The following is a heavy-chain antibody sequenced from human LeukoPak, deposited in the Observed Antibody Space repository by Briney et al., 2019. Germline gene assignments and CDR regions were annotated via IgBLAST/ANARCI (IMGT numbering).Heavy chain of an antibody. Sequence: GGSLRLSCAASGFTFSTYSMNWVRQAPGKGLEWVSFIDTSTSYIYYGDSVKGRFTISRDNAKNSLYLQMNGLRVEDTAVYYCARGRSITLLRGVAMSDGFDIWGQGAMVTVSS. CDR1: GFTFSTYS. V-gene: IGHV3-21*01. J-gene: IGHJ3*02. CDR3: ARGRSITLLRGVAMSDGFDI. CDR2: IDTSTSYI. D-gene: IGHD3-10*01.